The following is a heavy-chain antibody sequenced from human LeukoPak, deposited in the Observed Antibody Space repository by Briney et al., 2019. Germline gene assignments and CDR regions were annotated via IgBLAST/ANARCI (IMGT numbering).Heavy chain of an antibody. CDR3: AKDAADYGGNSYIDY. J-gene: IGHJ4*02. CDR1: GFTFSSYG. V-gene: IGHV3-30*18. Sequence: GRSLRLSCAASGFTFSSYGMHWVRQAPGKGLEWVAVISYDGSNKYYADSVKGRFTISRDNSKNTLYLQMNSLRAEGTAVYYCAKDAADYGGNSYIDYWGQGTLVTVSS. D-gene: IGHD4-23*01. CDR2: ISYDGSNK.